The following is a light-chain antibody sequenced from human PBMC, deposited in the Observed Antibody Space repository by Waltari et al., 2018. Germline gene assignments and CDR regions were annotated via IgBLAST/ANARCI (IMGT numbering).Light chain of an antibody. CDR1: QSVSNNY. CDR3: QQYGSFPYT. CDR2: DAS. J-gene: IGKJ2*01. Sequence: EIVLTQSPGTLSLSPGERATLSCRASQSVSNNYLAWYRQEPGQPPRLLIFDASGRATGIPDRFSGSGSGTDFTLTIRRLEPEDFAVYYCQQYGSFPYTFGQGTKLE. V-gene: IGKV3-20*01.